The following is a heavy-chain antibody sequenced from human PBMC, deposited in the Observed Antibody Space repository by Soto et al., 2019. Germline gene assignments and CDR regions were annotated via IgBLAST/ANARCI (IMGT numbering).Heavy chain of an antibody. CDR3: ANWVEGSSLYFDY. D-gene: IGHD6-13*01. CDR2: INPNSGGT. Sequence: GASVKVSCKASGYTFTGYYMHWVRQAPGQGLERMGWINPNSGGTNYTQKFQGWVTMTRDTSISTAYMELSSLRVEDTAVYYCANWVEGSSLYFDYWGQGTLVTVSS. J-gene: IGHJ4*02. CDR1: GYTFTGYY. V-gene: IGHV1-2*04.